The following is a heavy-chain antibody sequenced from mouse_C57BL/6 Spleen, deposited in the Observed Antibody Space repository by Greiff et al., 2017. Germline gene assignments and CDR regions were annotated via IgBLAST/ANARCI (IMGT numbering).Heavy chain of an antibody. Sequence: QVQLKQSGAELVKPGASVKISCKASGYAFSSYWMNWVKQRPGKGLEWIGQIYPGDGDTNYNGKFKGKATLTADKSSSTAYMQLSSLTSEDSAVYFCARGSPNWSFAYWGQGTLVTVSA. D-gene: IGHD4-1*01. V-gene: IGHV1-80*01. J-gene: IGHJ3*01. CDR1: GYAFSSYW. CDR2: IYPGDGDT. CDR3: ARGSPNWSFAY.